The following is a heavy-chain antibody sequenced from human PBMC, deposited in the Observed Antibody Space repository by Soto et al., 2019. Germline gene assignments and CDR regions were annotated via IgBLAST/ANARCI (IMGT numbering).Heavy chain of an antibody. CDR3: ARTPTTVTNLLAFDY. Sequence: QVQLVQSGAEVKKPGSSVKVSCKASGGTFSSYAISWVRQAPGQGLEWMGGIIPIFGTANYAQKFQGRVTISADKSTSTAYMELSSLRSEDTAVYYCARTPTTVTNLLAFDYWGQGTLVTVSS. V-gene: IGHV1-69*06. CDR1: GGTFSSYA. CDR2: IIPIFGTA. J-gene: IGHJ4*02. D-gene: IGHD4-17*01.